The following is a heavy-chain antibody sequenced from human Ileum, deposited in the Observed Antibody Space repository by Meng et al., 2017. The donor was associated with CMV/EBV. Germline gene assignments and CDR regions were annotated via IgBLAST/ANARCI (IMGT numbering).Heavy chain of an antibody. D-gene: IGHD1-14*01. V-gene: IGHV1-46*01. J-gene: IGHJ4*02. CDR1: GYTFTGYY. CDR2: INPGDGST. Sequence: QVKRVQSGAEVKKPGASVKVSCKASGYTFTGYYIHWVRQAPGEGLEWMGIINPGDGSTNYAQKFQGRVTMTRDTSTTTVHMELSSLRSEDTAVYYCARGPSRTDFDYWGQGTLVTVSS. CDR3: ARGPSRTDFDY.